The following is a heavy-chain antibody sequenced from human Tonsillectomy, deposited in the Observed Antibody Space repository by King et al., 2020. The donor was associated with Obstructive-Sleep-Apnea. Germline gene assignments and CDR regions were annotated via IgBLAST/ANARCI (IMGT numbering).Heavy chain of an antibody. D-gene: IGHD2-15*01. J-gene: IGHJ4*02. Sequence: VQLVESGGGLVQPGGSLRLSCEASAGFTFSSYAMSWVRQAPGKGLEWLAAITAGGGRTHYADSVKGRFTISRDNSKNMLFLQMNSLRAEDTALYYCAKDVRVVPYLTCFDYWGQGTLVTVSS. CDR3: AKDVRVVPYLTCFDY. CDR1: AGFTFSSYA. V-gene: IGHV3-23*04. CDR2: ITAGGGRT.